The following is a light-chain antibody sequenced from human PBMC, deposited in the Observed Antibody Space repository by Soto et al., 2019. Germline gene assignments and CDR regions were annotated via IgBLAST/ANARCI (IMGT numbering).Light chain of an antibody. CDR2: FNSDGSH. CDR3: QTWDSGIWV. J-gene: IGLJ3*02. Sequence: QPVLTQSPSASASLGASVTLTCTLSSGHSSYAIAWHQQQPEKGPRYLMKFNSDGSHSKGDGIPDRFSGSSSGAERYLTISRLQSEDEADYYCQTWDSGIWVFGGGTKVTVL. CDR1: SGHSSYA. V-gene: IGLV4-69*01.